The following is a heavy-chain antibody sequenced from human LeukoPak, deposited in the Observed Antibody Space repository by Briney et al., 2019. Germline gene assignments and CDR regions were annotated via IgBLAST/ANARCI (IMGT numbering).Heavy chain of an antibody. CDR3: ARASPFDLNAFDI. Sequence: GGSLRLSCAASGFAFDDYAMHWVRQAPGKGLEWVSGISWNSGSIGYADSVKGRFTISRDNAKNSLYLQMNSLRAEDTALYYCARASPFDLNAFDIWGQGTMVTVSS. CDR1: GFAFDDYA. J-gene: IGHJ3*02. D-gene: IGHD3-9*01. V-gene: IGHV3-9*01. CDR2: ISWNSGSI.